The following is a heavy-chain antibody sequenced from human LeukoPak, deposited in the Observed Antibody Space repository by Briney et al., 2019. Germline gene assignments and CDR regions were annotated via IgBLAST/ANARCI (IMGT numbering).Heavy chain of an antibody. CDR3: ARGRVMGGFDY. D-gene: IGHD2-8*01. J-gene: IGHJ4*02. CDR1: GYTFTSYA. V-gene: IGHV1-3*01. Sequence: ASVKVSCKASGYTFTSYAMHWVRQAPGQRLEWMGWVNAGNGNTKYSQKFQGRVTITADESTSTAYMELSSLRSEDTAVYYCARGRVMGGFDYWGQGTLVTVSS. CDR2: VNAGNGNT.